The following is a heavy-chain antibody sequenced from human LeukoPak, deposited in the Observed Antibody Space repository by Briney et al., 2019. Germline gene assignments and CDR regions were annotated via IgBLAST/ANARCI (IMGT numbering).Heavy chain of an antibody. V-gene: IGHV3-74*01. CDR3: VSLVVTADRAFDI. J-gene: IGHJ3*02. CDR1: GFTFRNYW. Sequence: GGSLRLSCVASGFTFRNYWMHWVRQAPGKGLVWVSRINVDGSSTSYADSVKGRFTISRDNAKNTLYMQLSSLTAEDTAVYCCVSLVVTADRAFDIWGQGTLVTVSS. D-gene: IGHD2-21*02. CDR2: INVDGSST.